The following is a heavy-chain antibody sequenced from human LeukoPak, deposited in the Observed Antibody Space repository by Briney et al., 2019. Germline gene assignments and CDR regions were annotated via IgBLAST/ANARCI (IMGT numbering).Heavy chain of an antibody. CDR2: ISHSGTT. J-gene: IGHJ3*02. Sequence: SETLSLTCVASDYSISSGYFWGWLRRPPGKGLEWIGSISHSGTTYYNPSFKSRVTISLDTSKNQFSLKLSSVTAADTAVYYCARDGGIVGANNPAYFDIWGQGTMVTVSS. CDR3: ARDGGIVGANNPAYFDI. D-gene: IGHD1-26*01. CDR1: DYSISSGYF. V-gene: IGHV4-38-2*02.